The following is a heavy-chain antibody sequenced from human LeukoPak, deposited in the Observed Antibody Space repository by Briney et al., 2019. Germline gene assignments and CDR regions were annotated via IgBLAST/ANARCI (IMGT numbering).Heavy chain of an antibody. CDR1: GGSFSGYY. J-gene: IGHJ6*03. CDR2: INHSGST. V-gene: IGHV4-34*01. Sequence: PSETLSLTCAVYGGSFSGYYWSWIRQPPGKGLEWIGEINHSGSTNYNPSLKGRVTISVDTSKNQFSLKLSSVTAADTAVYYCARPYYYYMDVWGKGTTVTVSS. CDR3: ARPYYYYMDV.